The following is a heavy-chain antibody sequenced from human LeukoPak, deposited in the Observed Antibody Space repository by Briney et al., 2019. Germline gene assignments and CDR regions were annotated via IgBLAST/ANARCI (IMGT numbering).Heavy chain of an antibody. CDR1: GFTFRTSG. J-gene: IGHJ4*02. CDR3: AKDHAGSGRAFEY. D-gene: IGHD3-10*01. V-gene: IGHV3-30*04. Sequence: HPGGSLRLSCATSGFTFRTSGVHWVRQAPGKGLEWVALMSSDGINTYYADSVKGRFTVARESSKDILYLQMNSLRADDTAIYYCAKDHAGSGRAFEYWGQGTLVTVSS. CDR2: MSSDGINT.